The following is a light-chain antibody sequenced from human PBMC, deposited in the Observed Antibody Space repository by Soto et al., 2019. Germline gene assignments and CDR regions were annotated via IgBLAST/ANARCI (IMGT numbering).Light chain of an antibody. J-gene: IGKJ1*01. CDR1: QRVSNFY. Sequence: EIVLTQSPATLSLPPGKKATLSCSASQRVSNFYLDWDQQRPGQAPRLFIYGSATRGTGVPDRASDSGTGSGTDLSLTIRRLKTEDVAVYYCQRNCRSPWTFGQGTKV. V-gene: IGKV3-20*01. CDR2: GSA. CDR3: QRNCRSPWT.